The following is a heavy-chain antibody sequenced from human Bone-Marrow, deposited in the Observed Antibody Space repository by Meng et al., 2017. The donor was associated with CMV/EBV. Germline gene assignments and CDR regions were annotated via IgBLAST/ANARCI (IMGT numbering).Heavy chain of an antibody. D-gene: IGHD4-17*01. CDR2: ISWNSGSI. Sequence: GGSLRLSCAASGFTFDDYAMHWVRQAPGKGLEWVSGISWNSGSIGYADSVKGRFTISRDNAKNSLYLQMNSLRAEDTALYYCAKGSDYGRGDWFDSWGQGTLVTVSS. V-gene: IGHV3-9*01. CDR3: AKGSDYGRGDWFDS. CDR1: GFTFDDYA. J-gene: IGHJ5*01.